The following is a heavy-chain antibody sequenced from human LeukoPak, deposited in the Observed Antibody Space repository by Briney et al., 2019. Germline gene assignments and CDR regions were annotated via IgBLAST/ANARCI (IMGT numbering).Heavy chain of an antibody. D-gene: IGHD2-8*02. J-gene: IGHJ3*02. Sequence: GGSLRLSCEGSGFTFSNYWMGWVRQAPGKGLQWVANIKTDGSEKYYVDSVKGRFTISRDNAKNSLYLQMNSLRAEDTAVYYCARESTGGDAFDIWGQGTMVTVSS. CDR1: GFTFSNYW. CDR2: IKTDGSEK. V-gene: IGHV3-7*01. CDR3: ARESTGGDAFDI.